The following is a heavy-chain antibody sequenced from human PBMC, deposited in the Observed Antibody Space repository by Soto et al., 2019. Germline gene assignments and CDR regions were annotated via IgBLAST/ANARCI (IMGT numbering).Heavy chain of an antibody. Sequence: VSGPTLVNPTQTLTLTCTFSGFSLSTSGMRVSWIRQPPGKALEWLARIDWDDDKFYSTSLKTRLTISKDTSKNQVVLTMTNMDPVDTATYYCARSPPPPYYYDSSGYYHWYFDLWGRGTLVTVSS. CDR3: ARSPPPPYYYDSSGYYHWYFDL. J-gene: IGHJ2*01. CDR1: GFSLSTSGMR. V-gene: IGHV2-70*04. D-gene: IGHD3-22*01. CDR2: IDWDDDK.